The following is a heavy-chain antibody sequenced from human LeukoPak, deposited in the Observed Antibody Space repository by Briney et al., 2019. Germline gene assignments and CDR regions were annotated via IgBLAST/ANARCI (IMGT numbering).Heavy chain of an antibody. CDR1: GGTFISYT. D-gene: IGHD3-22*01. V-gene: IGHV1-69*02. Sequence: SVNVSCKASGGTFISYTISWVRQAPGQGLEWMGRIIPILGIANYAQKFQGRVTITADKSTSTAYMELSSLRSEDTAVYYCARALDSSGGYWGQGTLVTVSS. CDR3: ARALDSSGGY. CDR2: IIPILGIA. J-gene: IGHJ4*02.